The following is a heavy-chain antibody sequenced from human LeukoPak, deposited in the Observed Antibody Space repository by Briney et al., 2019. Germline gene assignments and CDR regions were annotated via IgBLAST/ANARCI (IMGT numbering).Heavy chain of an antibody. J-gene: IGHJ6*03. D-gene: IGHD2-2*01. Sequence: GGSLRLSCAASGFTFSSYGMHWVRQAPGKGLEWVAFIRYDGSNNYYEDSVKGRFTISRDNSKNTLYLQMSNLRAEDTAVYYCAKDVVVVPFANYFYYMDVWGKGTTVTVSS. CDR2: IRYDGSNN. CDR3: AKDVVVVPFANYFYYMDV. V-gene: IGHV3-30*02. CDR1: GFTFSSYG.